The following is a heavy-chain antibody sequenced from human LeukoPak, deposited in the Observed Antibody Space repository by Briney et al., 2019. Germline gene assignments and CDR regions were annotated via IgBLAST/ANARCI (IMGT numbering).Heavy chain of an antibody. CDR1: GFTFSSYG. Sequence: GGSLRLSCAASGFTFSSYGMRWVRQAPGKGLEWVAFIRNDGSNKYYADSVKGRFTISRDNSKNTLYLQMNSLRPEDTAVYYCAGFDYYGSESYYNHFDPWGQGTLVTVSS. CDR2: IRNDGSNK. D-gene: IGHD3-10*01. J-gene: IGHJ5*02. V-gene: IGHV3-30*02. CDR3: AGFDYYGSESYYNHFDP.